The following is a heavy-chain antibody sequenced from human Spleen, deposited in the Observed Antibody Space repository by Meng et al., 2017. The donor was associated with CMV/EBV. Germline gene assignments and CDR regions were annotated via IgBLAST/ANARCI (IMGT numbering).Heavy chain of an antibody. CDR3: TRRGYSGSWGFDY. CDR1: GFTFSGCA. J-gene: IGHJ4*02. D-gene: IGHD1-26*01. V-gene: IGHV3-73*01. CDR2: IRSKANSYAT. Sequence: SGFTFSGCAMHWVRQASGKGLEWVGRIRSKANSYATAYAASVKGRFTISRDDSKNTAYLQMNSLKTEDTAVYYCTRRGYSGSWGFDYWGQGTLVTVSS.